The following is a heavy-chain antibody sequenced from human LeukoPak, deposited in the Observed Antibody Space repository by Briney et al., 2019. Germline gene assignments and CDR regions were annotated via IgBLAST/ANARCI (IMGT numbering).Heavy chain of an antibody. Sequence: GGSLRLXCAASGVTCSSYAMSWVRLAPGKGRESVSGISSSGGSTYYADSVKGRFTISRDNSKNTLYLQMNSLRAEDTAVYYCAIRTAGSYFDYWGQGTPVTVSS. CDR1: GVTCSSYA. CDR3: AIRTAGSYFDY. CDR2: ISSSGGST. D-gene: IGHD1-26*01. J-gene: IGHJ4*02. V-gene: IGHV3-23*01.